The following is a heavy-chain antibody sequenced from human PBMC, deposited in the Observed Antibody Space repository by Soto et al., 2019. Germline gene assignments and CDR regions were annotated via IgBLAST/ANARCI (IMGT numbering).Heavy chain of an antibody. CDR3: ARRGSVSYYDC. J-gene: IGHJ4*01. V-gene: IGHV3-23*01. CDR1: GFTFSSYA. Sequence: EVQLLESGGGLVQPGGSLRLSCAASGFTFSSYAMRWVRQAPGKGLEWVSAISGSGDSTYYADSVKGRFTTSRDNSENTLYLQMNSLRAEERGVYYCARRGSVSYYDCWGHGTLVTVSS. CDR2: ISGSGDST. D-gene: IGHD6-19*01.